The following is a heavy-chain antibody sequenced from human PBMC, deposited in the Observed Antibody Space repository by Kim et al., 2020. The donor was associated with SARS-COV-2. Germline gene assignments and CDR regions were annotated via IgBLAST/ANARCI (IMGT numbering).Heavy chain of an antibody. CDR2: I. V-gene: IGHV3-21*01. J-gene: IGHJ6*02. CDR3: ARGSYYGMDV. Sequence: IYDADSVKGRFTNSRDNAKNSLYLQMNGLRAEDTAVYYCARGSYYGMDVWGQGTTVTVSS.